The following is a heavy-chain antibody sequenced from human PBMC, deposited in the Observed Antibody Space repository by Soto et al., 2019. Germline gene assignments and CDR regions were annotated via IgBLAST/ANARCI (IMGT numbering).Heavy chain of an antibody. D-gene: IGHD3-3*01. Sequence: ASVKVSCKASGYTFTSYAMHWVRQAPGQRLEWMGRINAGNGNTKYSQKFQGRVTITRDTSASTAYMELSSLRSEDTAVYYCARDTHSYYDFWSGYYGGGYYYYGMDVWGQGTTVTVSS. CDR3: ARDTHSYYDFWSGYYGGGYYYYGMDV. V-gene: IGHV1-3*01. CDR2: INAGNGNT. CDR1: GYTFTSYA. J-gene: IGHJ6*02.